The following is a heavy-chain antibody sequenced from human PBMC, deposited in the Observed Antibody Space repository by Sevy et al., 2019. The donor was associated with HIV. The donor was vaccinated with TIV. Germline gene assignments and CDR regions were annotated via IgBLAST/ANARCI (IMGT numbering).Heavy chain of an antibody. J-gene: IGHJ5*02. D-gene: IGHD3-10*01. CDR2: ISAYNGDI. V-gene: IGHV1-18*01. Sequence: ASVKVSCKASGYPFITYGVSWMRRAPGQGLEWMGWISAYNGDINYAQKFQGRVTITTNTSTSTAYLELRNLRSDDTAVYYCARQIMVRRGKWFDPWGQGTMVTVSS. CDR1: GYPFITYG. CDR3: ARQIMVRRGKWFDP.